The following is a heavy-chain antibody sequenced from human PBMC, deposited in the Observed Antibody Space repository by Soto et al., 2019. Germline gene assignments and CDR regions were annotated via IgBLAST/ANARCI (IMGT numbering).Heavy chain of an antibody. J-gene: IGHJ5*02. CDR3: ARIAWGGAVAGTLIWFDP. D-gene: IGHD6-19*01. CDR2: IFSNDEK. V-gene: IGHV2-26*01. CDR1: GFSLSNARMG. Sequence: SGPTLVNPTETLTLTCTVSGFSLSNARMGVSWIRQPPGKALEWLAHIFSNDEKSYSTSLKSRLTISKDTSKSQVVLTMTNMDPVDTATYYCARIAWGGAVAGTLIWFDPWGQGTLVTVSS.